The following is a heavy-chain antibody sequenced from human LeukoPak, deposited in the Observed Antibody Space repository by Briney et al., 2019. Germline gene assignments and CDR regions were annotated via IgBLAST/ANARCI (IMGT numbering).Heavy chain of an antibody. CDR1: GGTFSSYA. V-gene: IGHV1-69*05. D-gene: IGHD5-18*01. Sequence: GASVKVSCKASGGTFSSYAISWVRQAPAQGLEWMGGIIPIFGTANYAQKFQGRVTITTDESTSTAYMELSSLRSEDTAVYYCARSYTAMDPGFYWGQGTLVTVSS. CDR3: ARSYTAMDPGFY. CDR2: IIPIFGTA. J-gene: IGHJ4*02.